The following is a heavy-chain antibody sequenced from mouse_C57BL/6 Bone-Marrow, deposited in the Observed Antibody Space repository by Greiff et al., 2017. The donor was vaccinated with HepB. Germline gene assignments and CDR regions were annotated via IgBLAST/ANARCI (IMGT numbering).Heavy chain of an antibody. V-gene: IGHV2-5*01. CDR3: AKKPYSNYGYFDG. Sequence: VQLQQSGPGLVQPSQSLSITCTVSGFSFTSYGVHWVRQSPGKGLEWLGVIWRGESTDYNAAFMSRLSITKDNTKSQVIFKMNSLQADDTAIYYCAKKPYSNYGYFDGWGTGTTVTVSS. D-gene: IGHD2-5*01. J-gene: IGHJ1*03. CDR1: GFSFTSYG. CDR2: IWRGEST.